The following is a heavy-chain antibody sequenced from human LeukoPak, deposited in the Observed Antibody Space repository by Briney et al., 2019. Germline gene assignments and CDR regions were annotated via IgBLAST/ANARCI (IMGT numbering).Heavy chain of an antibody. D-gene: IGHD6-19*01. Sequence: ASVKVSCKASGGTFSSYAISWVRQAPGQGLEWMGGIIPIFGTANYAQKFQGRVTMTRDTSISTVYMELSRLRSDDTAVYYCARDFPSSGWYHPFDYWGQGILVTVSS. V-gene: IGHV1-69*05. CDR3: ARDFPSSGWYHPFDY. J-gene: IGHJ4*02. CDR1: GGTFSSYA. CDR2: IIPIFGTA.